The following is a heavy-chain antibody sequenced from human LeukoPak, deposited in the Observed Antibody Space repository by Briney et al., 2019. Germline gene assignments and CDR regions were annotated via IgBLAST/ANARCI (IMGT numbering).Heavy chain of an antibody. V-gene: IGHV3-23*01. D-gene: IGHD2-15*01. CDR1: GFTFSSYS. CDR2: MTSSSTT. J-gene: IGHJ4*02. Sequence: GGSLRLSCAASGFTFSSYSMNWVRQAPGKGLEWVATMTSSSTTFYADSVKGRFTIARDNSKNTLYLQMDNLRAEDTAVYYCAKGWTPRWYHFDYWGQGTLVTVSS. CDR3: AKGWTPRWYHFDY.